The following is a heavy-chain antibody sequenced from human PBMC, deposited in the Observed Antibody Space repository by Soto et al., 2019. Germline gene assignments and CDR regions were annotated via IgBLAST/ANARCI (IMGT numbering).Heavy chain of an antibody. CDR3: ARSPMAPAPVDF. D-gene: IGHD6-13*01. Sequence: GASVKVSCKASGGTFSSYAISWVRQAPGQGLEWMGGIIPIFGTANYAQKFQGRVTTTADESTSTAYMELSSLRSDDTAVYFCARSPMAPAPVDFWGQGTLVTVSS. CDR2: IIPIFGTA. CDR1: GGTFSSYA. V-gene: IGHV1-69*13. J-gene: IGHJ4*02.